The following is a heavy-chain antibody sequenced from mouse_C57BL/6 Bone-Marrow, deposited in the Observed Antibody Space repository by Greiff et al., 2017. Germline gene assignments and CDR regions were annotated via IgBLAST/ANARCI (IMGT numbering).Heavy chain of an antibody. D-gene: IGHD1-1*01. CDR2: IYPGSGNT. V-gene: IGHV1-76*01. Sequence: VQLQQSGAELVRPGASVKLSCKASGYTFTDYYINWVKQRPGQGLEWIARIYPGSGNTYYNEKFKGKATLTAEKSSSTAYMQLSSLTSEDSAVYFCARDGSSSFDYWGQGTTLTVSS. CDR1: GYTFTDYY. CDR3: ARDGSSSFDY. J-gene: IGHJ2*01.